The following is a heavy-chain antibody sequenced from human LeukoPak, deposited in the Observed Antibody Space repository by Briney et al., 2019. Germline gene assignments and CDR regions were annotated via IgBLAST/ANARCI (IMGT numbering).Heavy chain of an antibody. CDR1: GGTFSSYA. J-gene: IGHJ5*02. Sequence: SVKVSCKASGGTFSSYAISWVRQAPGQGLEWMRGIIPIFGTANYAQKFQGRVTITADESTSTAYMELSSLRAEDTAVYYCARARPIDWFFTAWGRGTLVTVSS. D-gene: IGHD3-9*01. CDR3: ARARPIDWFFTA. V-gene: IGHV1-69*13. CDR2: IIPIFGTA.